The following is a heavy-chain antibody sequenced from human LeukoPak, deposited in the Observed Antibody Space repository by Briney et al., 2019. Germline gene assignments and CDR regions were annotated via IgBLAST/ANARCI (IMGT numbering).Heavy chain of an antibody. V-gene: IGHV3-11*04. Sequence: PGGSLRLSCAASGFTFSSYWMSWIRQAPGKGLEWVSCISSSGINIYYADSVKGRFTISRDNAKKSLYLQMNSLTAEDTAVYYCARDCSGASCYNAFDIWGQGTMVTVSS. CDR1: GFTFSSYW. CDR2: ISSSGINI. D-gene: IGHD2-15*01. J-gene: IGHJ3*02. CDR3: ARDCSGASCYNAFDI.